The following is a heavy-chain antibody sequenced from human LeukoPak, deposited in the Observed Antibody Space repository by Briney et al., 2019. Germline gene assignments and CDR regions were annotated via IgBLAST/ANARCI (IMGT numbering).Heavy chain of an antibody. J-gene: IGHJ6*03. D-gene: IGHD5-24*01. CDR2: IYYSGST. Sequence: PSETLSLTCTVSGGSISSYYWSWIRQPPGKGLEWTGYIYYSGSTNYNPSLKSRVTISVDTSKNQFSLKLSSVTAADTAVYYCARVEGYYYYMDVWGKGTTVTVSS. CDR3: ARVEGYYYYMDV. CDR1: GGSISSYY. V-gene: IGHV4-59*08.